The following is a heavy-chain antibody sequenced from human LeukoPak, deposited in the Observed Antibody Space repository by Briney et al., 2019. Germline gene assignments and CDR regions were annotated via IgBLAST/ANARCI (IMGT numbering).Heavy chain of an antibody. D-gene: IGHD1-1*01. J-gene: IGHJ3*02. Sequence: GGSLRLSCAASGFTFSSYWMSWVRQAPGKGLEWVANIRQDGSEKYYVDSVKGRFTISRDNAKNSLYLQMNSLRAEDTAVYYCARETPRGTGARAAFDIWGQGTMVTVSS. CDR1: GFTFSSYW. CDR2: IRQDGSEK. CDR3: ARETPRGTGARAAFDI. V-gene: IGHV3-7*01.